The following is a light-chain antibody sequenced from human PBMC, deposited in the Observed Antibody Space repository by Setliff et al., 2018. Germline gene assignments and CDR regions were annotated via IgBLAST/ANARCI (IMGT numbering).Light chain of an antibody. J-gene: IGLJ1*01. V-gene: IGLV2-14*03. CDR2: GVS. CDR3: NAYASDTTYV. CDR1: SSDVGSYDL. Sequence: QSVLTQPASVSGSPGQSFTISCSGTSSDVGSYDLVSWYQQHPGKAPKLIIYGVSDRPSGVSSRFSGSKSGNTAYLTISGLQTEDEAEYYCNAYASDTTYVFGSGTKVTV.